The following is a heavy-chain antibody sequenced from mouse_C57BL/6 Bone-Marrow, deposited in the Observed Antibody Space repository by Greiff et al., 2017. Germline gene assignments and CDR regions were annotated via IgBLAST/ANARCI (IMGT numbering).Heavy chain of an antibody. CDR3: ARSNWEMFAY. V-gene: IGHV1-55*01. D-gene: IGHD4-1*02. J-gene: IGHJ3*01. CDR1: GYTFTSYW. CDR2: IYPGSGST. Sequence: VHVKQSGAELVKPGASVKMSCKASGYTFTSYWITWVKQRPGQGLEWIGDIYPGSGSTNYNEKFKSKATLTVDTSSSTAYMQLSSLTSEDSAVYYCARSNWEMFAYWGQGTLVTVSA.